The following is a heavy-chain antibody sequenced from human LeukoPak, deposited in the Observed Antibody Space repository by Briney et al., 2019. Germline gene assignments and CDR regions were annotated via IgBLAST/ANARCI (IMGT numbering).Heavy chain of an antibody. CDR2: IYSDGSST. D-gene: IGHD3-3*01. CDR1: GFTFSSSW. CDR3: AREGRGGYYGFDC. J-gene: IGHJ4*02. Sequence: GGSLRLSCAASGFTFSSSWMHWVRQAPGKGLVWVPRIYSDGSSTNYADSVKGRFTISRDNAQNTLYLQMNSLRAEDTAVYYCAREGRGGYYGFDCWGQGTLVTVSS. V-gene: IGHV3-74*01.